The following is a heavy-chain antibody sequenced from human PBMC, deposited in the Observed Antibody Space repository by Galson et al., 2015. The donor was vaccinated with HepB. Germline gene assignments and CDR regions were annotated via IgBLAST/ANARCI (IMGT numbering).Heavy chain of an antibody. Sequence: ETLSLTCTVSGGSITSYYWSWIRQSPGKGLEWIGYIDYRGTSKYNPSLKSRVTISLDTSEKQFSLKLTSMTAADTALYYCAGSNGWYEGRFDPWGLGTLVTVSS. CDR3: AGSNGWYEGRFDP. J-gene: IGHJ5*02. CDR1: GGSITSYY. D-gene: IGHD6-19*01. V-gene: IGHV4-59*01. CDR2: IDYRGTS.